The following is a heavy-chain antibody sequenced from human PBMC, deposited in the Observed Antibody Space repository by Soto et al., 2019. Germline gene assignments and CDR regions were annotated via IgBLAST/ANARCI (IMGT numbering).Heavy chain of an antibody. V-gene: IGHV4-4*02. D-gene: IGHD6-25*01. CDR3: ARVFSSGSGWMYYFDF. Sequence: QVELQESGPRLVKSSGTLSLTCEVSSGSISTGNWWSWVRQPPGKGLEWIGETYYTGATNYNPSLKSRVTMTIYKSKDQFSLILTSATAADTAVYYCARVFSSGSGWMYYFDFWGQGILVSVSS. CDR2: TYYTGAT. J-gene: IGHJ4*02. CDR1: SGSISTGNW.